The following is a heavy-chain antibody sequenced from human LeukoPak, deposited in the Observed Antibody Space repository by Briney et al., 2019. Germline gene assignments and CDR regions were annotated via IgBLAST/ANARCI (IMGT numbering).Heavy chain of an antibody. J-gene: IGHJ4*02. Sequence: PSETLSLTCTVSGGSMTYYYWAWIRQPPGKTLVWIGYTYYSGRTDYNPSLKGRVSISVDRSRSSNQFSLTLSSVTAADTAVYYCARVSSVITTSFDYWGQGILVTVSS. CDR3: ARVSSVITTSFDY. D-gene: IGHD3-22*01. V-gene: IGHV4-59*01. CDR1: GGSMTYYY. CDR2: TYYSGRT.